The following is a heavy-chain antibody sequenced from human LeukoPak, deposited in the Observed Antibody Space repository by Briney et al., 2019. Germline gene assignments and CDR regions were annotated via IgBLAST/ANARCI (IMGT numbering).Heavy chain of an antibody. CDR1: GVSISSYY. CDR3: ARDTYYYDSSGYTQFDY. CDR2: IYTSGST. D-gene: IGHD3-22*01. Sequence: SETLSLTCTVSGVSISSYYWSWIRQPAGKGLEWIGRIYTSGSTNYNPSLKSRVTMSVDTSKNQFSLKLSSVTAADTAVYYCARDTYYYDSSGYTQFDYWGQGTLVTVSS. V-gene: IGHV4-4*07. J-gene: IGHJ4*02.